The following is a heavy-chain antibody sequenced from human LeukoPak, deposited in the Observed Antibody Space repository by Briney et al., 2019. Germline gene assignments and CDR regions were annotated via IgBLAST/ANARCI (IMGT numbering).Heavy chain of an antibody. CDR1: GYTFTSYD. Sequence: ASVKVSCKASGYTFTSYDINWVRQATGQGLGWMGWMNPNSGNTGYAQKFQGRVTMTRNTSISTAYMELSSLRSEDTAVYYCARDGYSGYDWDYWGQGTLVTVSS. V-gene: IGHV1-8*01. D-gene: IGHD5-12*01. CDR3: ARDGYSGYDWDY. CDR2: MNPNSGNT. J-gene: IGHJ4*02.